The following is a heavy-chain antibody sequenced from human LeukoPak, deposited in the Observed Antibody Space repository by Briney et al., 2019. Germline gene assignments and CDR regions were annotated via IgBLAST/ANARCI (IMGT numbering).Heavy chain of an antibody. Sequence: SETLSLTCAVYGGSFSGYYWSWIRQPPGKGLEWIGEINHSGSTNYNPSLKSRVTISVDKSKNQFSLKLSSVTAADTAVYYCARQEVHGSGTWDWFDPWGQGTLVTVSS. CDR1: GGSFSGYY. V-gene: IGHV4-34*01. D-gene: IGHD3-10*01. CDR2: INHSGST. J-gene: IGHJ5*02. CDR3: ARQEVHGSGTWDWFDP.